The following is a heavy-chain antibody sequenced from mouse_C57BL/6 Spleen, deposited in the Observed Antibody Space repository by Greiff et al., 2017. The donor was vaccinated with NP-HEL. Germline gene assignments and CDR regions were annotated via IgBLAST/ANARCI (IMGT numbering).Heavy chain of an antibody. CDR3: ARDGYDYDPDYAMDY. Sequence: DVKLQESGPGLVKPSQSLSLTCSVTGYSITSGYYWNWIRQFPGNKLEWMGYISYDGSNNYNPSLKNRISITRDTSKNQFFLKLNSVTTEDTATYYCARDGYDYDPDYAMDYWGQGTSVTVSS. CDR1: GYSITSGYY. V-gene: IGHV3-6*01. D-gene: IGHD2-4*01. J-gene: IGHJ4*01. CDR2: ISYDGSN.